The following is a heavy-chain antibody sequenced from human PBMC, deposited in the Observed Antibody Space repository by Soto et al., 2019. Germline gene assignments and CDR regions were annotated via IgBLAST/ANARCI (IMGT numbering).Heavy chain of an antibody. CDR1: GFTFSSYA. D-gene: IGHD6-6*01. CDR3: AKNGQAARHINSGY. J-gene: IGHJ4*02. V-gene: IGHV3-23*01. Sequence: PGGSLRLSCAASGFTFSSYAMSWVRQAPGKGLEWVSAISGSGGSTYYADSVKGRFTISRDNSKNTLYLQMNSLRAEDTAVYYCAKNGQAARHINSGYWGQGTLVTVSS. CDR2: ISGSGGST.